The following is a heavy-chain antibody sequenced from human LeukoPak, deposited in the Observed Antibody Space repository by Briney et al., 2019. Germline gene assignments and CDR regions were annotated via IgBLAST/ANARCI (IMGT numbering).Heavy chain of an antibody. D-gene: IGHD3-22*01. CDR1: GNTFSNYG. CDR3: ARDVGVTRFDP. J-gene: IGHJ5*02. Sequence: ASVKVSCKASGNTFSNYGFSWVRQAPGQGLEWMGWINANGGNTDYAQNFQGRVTLTTDTSTNVAYMELRSLTSDDTAVYHCARDVGVTRFDPWGQGTLVTVSS. CDR2: INANGGNT. V-gene: IGHV1-18*01.